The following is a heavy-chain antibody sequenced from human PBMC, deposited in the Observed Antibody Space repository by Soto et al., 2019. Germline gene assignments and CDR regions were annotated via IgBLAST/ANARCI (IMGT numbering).Heavy chain of an antibody. J-gene: IGHJ6*03. CDR1: GFTFSSYS. V-gene: IGHV3-48*01. CDR2: ISSSSSTI. CDR3: ARGSYYDILTGSTDGLYYYYYYMDV. Sequence: HRGSLRLSCAASGFTFSSYSMNWVRQAPGKGLEWVSYISSSSSTIYYADSVKGRFTISRDNAKNSLYLQMNSLRAEDTAVYYCARGSYYDILTGSTDGLYYYYYYMDVWGKGTTVTVSS. D-gene: IGHD3-9*01.